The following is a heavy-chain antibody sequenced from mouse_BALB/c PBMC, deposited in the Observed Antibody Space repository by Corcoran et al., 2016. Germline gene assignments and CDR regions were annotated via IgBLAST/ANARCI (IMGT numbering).Heavy chain of an antibody. CDR2: INTNTGEP. J-gene: IGHJ2*01. CDR3: ARGSSGYDY. Sequence: QIQLVQSGPELKKPGETVKISCKASGYTFTNYGMNWVKQAPGKGLKWMGWINTNTGEPTYAEEFKGRFAFSLETSVSTAYLQINNLKNEDTATYFCARGSSGYDYWGQGTTLTVSS. V-gene: IGHV9-3*02. CDR1: GYTFTNYG. D-gene: IGHD3-1*01.